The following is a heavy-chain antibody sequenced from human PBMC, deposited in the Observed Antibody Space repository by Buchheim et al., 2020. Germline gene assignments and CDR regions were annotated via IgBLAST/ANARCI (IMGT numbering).Heavy chain of an antibody. J-gene: IGHJ3*02. CDR1: GGSISSSSYY. D-gene: IGHD3-3*01. Sequence: QLQLQESGPGLVKPSETLSLTCTVSGGSISSSSYYWGWIRQPPGKGLEWIGSIYYSGGTYYNPSLKSRVTISVDTSKNQFSLKLSSVTAADTAVYYCARLTIFGVVINTDAFDIWGQGT. CDR3: ARLTIFGVVINTDAFDI. CDR2: IYYSGGT. V-gene: IGHV4-39*01.